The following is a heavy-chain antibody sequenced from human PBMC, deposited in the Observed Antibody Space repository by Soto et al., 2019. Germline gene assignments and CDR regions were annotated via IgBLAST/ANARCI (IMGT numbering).Heavy chain of an antibody. V-gene: IGHV4-59*08. CDR1: GGSISGYY. J-gene: IGHJ3*01. CDR2: ISYSGST. CDR3: ASLNFDILTGYYAFDL. Sequence: PSENLSLTCTVSGGSISGYYWSWIRQSPEKGLEYIGYISYSGSTNYNPSLKSRVTTSLDTSKNQFSLKLSSVTAADTAIYYCASLNFDILTGYYAFDLWGQGTMVTVSS. D-gene: IGHD3-9*01.